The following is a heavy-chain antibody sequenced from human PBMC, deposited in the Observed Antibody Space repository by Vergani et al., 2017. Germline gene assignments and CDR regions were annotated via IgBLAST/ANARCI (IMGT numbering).Heavy chain of an antibody. CDR2: IHHSGDT. Sequence: QVQLQESGPGLVKPSETLTLTCDVSDSSIMTNPYWGWFRQSPGKGLECIVCIHHSGDTHYNSSLKSRVSISIVSSSKFSLSLTSVTAADTAIYYCARHRGSGGFFPSSYFYGMDVWGHGTTVAVSS. CDR3: ARHRGSGGFFPSSYFYGMDV. V-gene: IGHV4-38-2*01. J-gene: IGHJ6*02. CDR1: DSSIMTNPY. D-gene: IGHD3-10*01.